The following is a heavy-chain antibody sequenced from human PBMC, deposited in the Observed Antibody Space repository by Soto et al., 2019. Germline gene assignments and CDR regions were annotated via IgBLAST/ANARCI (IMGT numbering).Heavy chain of an antibody. J-gene: IGHJ4*02. Sequence: SETLSLTCTVSGGSISSSSYYWGWIRQPPGKGLEWIGSIYYSGSTYYNPSLKSRVTISVDTSKNQFSLKLSSVTAADTAVYYCARRVYRSGGLDYWGQGTLVTSPQ. V-gene: IGHV4-39*01. D-gene: IGHD5-18*01. CDR3: ARRVYRSGGLDY. CDR1: GGSISSSSYY. CDR2: IYYSGST.